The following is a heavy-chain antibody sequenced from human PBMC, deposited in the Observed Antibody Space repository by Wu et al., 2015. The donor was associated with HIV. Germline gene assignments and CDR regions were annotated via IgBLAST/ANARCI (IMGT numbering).Heavy chain of an antibody. CDR1: GYTFTGYY. J-gene: IGHJ6*02. D-gene: IGHD2-15*01. V-gene: IGHV1-2*02. CDR3: ARGDRDNMVVAAPTGWRYYYGMDV. Sequence: QVQLVQSGAEVKKPGASVKVSCKASGYTFTGYYMHWVRQAPGQGLEWMGWINPNSGGTNYAQKFQGRVTMTRDTSISTAYMELSRLRSDDTAVYYCARGDRDNMVVAAPTGWRYYYGMDVWGQGTTGHRLL. CDR2: INPNSGGT.